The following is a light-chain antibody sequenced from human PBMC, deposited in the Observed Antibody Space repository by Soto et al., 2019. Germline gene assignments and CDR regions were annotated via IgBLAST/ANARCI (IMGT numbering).Light chain of an antibody. Sequence: DIQMTQSPSSLSASVGDRVSVTCRASQSISTFLNWYQQRPGEAPNLLIYAASSLQSGVPSRFGGSGAGAEYTLTSGSLQPEDFATYYCQQSYTPPRTFGQGTKVEVK. V-gene: IGKV1-39*01. J-gene: IGKJ1*01. CDR1: QSISTF. CDR2: AAS. CDR3: QQSYTPPRT.